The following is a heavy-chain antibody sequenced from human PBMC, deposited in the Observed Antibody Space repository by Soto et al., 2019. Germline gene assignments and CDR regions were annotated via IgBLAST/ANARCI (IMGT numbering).Heavy chain of an antibody. V-gene: IGHV1-58*01. J-gene: IGHJ4*02. D-gene: IGHD1-1*01. Sequence: SVKVSCKASGFTFTSSAVQWVRQARGQRLEWIGWIVVGSGNTNYAQKFQERVTITRDMSTSTAYMELSSLRSEDTAVYYCARRAETNGWNGFGADKYYFDFWGQGTLVTVSS. CDR3: ARRAETNGWNGFGADKYYFDF. CDR2: IVVGSGNT. CDR1: GFTFTSSA.